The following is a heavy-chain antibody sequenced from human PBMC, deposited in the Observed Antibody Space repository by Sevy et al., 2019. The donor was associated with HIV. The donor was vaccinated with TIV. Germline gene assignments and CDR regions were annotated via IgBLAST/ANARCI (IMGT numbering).Heavy chain of an antibody. D-gene: IGHD2-15*01. V-gene: IGHV3-23*01. J-gene: IGHJ4*02. Sequence: GGSLRLSCATSGFTFSIYAMSWVRQAPGKGLEWVSSMSGRGGAIYYADSVKGRFTISRDNSRNTLYLHMNSLRVGDTALYYCASTGYCTGGSCYSPFGYWGQGTLVTVSS. CDR1: GFTFSIYA. CDR3: ASTGYCTGGSCYSPFGY. CDR2: MSGRGGAI.